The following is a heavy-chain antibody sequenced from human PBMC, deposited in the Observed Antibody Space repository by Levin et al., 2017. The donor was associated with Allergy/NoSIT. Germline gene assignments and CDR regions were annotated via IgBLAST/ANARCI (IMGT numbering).Heavy chain of an antibody. CDR3: AKGDDSWRPSYFDY. Sequence: ETLSLTCAASGFTFSSYAMSWVRQAPGKGLEWVSAISGSGGSTYYADSVKGRFTISRDNSKNTLYLQMNSLRAEDTAVYYCAKGDDSWRPSYFDYWGQGTLVTVSS. D-gene: IGHD3-3*01. CDR2: ISGSGGST. J-gene: IGHJ4*02. CDR1: GFTFSSYA. V-gene: IGHV3-23*01.